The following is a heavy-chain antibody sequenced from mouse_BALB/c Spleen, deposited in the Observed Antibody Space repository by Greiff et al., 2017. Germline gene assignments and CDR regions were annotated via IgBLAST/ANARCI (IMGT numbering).Heavy chain of an antibody. CDR1: GFTFSSFG. V-gene: IGHV5-17*02. CDR2: ISSGSSTI. D-gene: IGHD2-1*01. J-gene: IGHJ4*01. CDR3: AGNYEGAMDY. Sequence: EVMLVESGGGLVQPGGSRKLSCAASGFTFSSFGMHWVRQAPEKGLEWVAYISSGSSTIYYADTVKGRFTISRDNPKNTLFLQMTSLRSEDTAMYYRAGNYEGAMDYWGQGTSVTVSS.